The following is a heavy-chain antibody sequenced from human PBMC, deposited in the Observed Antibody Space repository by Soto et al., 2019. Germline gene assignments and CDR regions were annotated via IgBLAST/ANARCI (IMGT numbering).Heavy chain of an antibody. CDR2: IKYNGHT. CDR1: GGSISSDTYY. D-gene: IGHD3-10*01. CDR3: ARQRAWYGEWAFDI. V-gene: IGHV4-39*01. J-gene: IGHJ3*02. Sequence: QLQVQESGPGLVKASETLSLTCSVSGGSISSDTYYWVWVRQPPGKGLEWIGSIKYNGHTYYNPCLKSRVAMSVDTSKIPFSLHLTSVAAADTAVYSCARQRAWYGEWAFDIWGQGTMVTVSS.